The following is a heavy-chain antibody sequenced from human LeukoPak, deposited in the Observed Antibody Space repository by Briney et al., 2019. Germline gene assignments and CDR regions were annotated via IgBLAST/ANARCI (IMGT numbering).Heavy chain of an antibody. V-gene: IGHV3-9*01. D-gene: IGHD6-19*01. CDR1: GFTFDDYA. Sequence: GRSLRLSCAASGFTFDDYAMHWVRQAPGKGLEWVSGISWNSGSVGYAFSVKGRFTISRDNAKNSLYLQMNTLRPEDTALYYCVRDASVTSGWYRGWFDPWGQGTLVTVSS. CDR3: VRDASVTSGWYRGWFDP. CDR2: ISWNSGSV. J-gene: IGHJ5*02.